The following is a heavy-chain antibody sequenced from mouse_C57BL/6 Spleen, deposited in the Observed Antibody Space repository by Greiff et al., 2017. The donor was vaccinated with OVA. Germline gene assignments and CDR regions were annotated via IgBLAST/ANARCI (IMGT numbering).Heavy chain of an antibody. D-gene: IGHD1-1*01. V-gene: IGHV1-80*01. J-gene: IGHJ4*01. Sequence: VQLKESGAELVKPGASVKISCKASGYAFSSYWMNWVKQRPGKGLEWIGQIYPGDGDTNYNGKFKGKATLTADKSSSTAYMQLSSLTSADSAVYFCAREMGVYGTLYYYAMYYWGQGTAVTVSS. CDR2: IYPGDGDT. CDR3: AREMGVYGTLYYYAMYY. CDR1: GYAFSSYW.